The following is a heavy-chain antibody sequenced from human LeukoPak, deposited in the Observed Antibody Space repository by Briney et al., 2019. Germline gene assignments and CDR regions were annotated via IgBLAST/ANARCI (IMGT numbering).Heavy chain of an antibody. CDR3: ARAPITSPFYFDY. Sequence: GGSLRLSCTASGFAFDEHGMSWVRQVPGKGLEWVSGINWSGGSTGYADPLRGRFTISRDNAKNSLYLQLDSLRAEDTALYYCARAPITSPFYFDYWGQGTLVTVSS. D-gene: IGHD2-2*01. CDR1: GFAFDEHG. J-gene: IGHJ4*02. V-gene: IGHV3-20*04. CDR2: INWSGGST.